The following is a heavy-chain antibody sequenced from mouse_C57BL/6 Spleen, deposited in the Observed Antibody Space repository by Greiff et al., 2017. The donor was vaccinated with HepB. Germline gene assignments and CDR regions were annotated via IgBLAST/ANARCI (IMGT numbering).Heavy chain of an antibody. D-gene: IGHD1-1*01. J-gene: IGHJ3*01. V-gene: IGHV1-59*01. CDR2: IDPSDSYT. Sequence: VQLQQPGAELVRPGTSVKLSCKASGYTFTSYWMHWVKQRPGQGLEWIGVIDPSDSYTNYNQKFKGKATLTVDTSSSTAYMQLSSLTSEDSAVYYCAREGYYGSSLFAYWGQGTLVTVSA. CDR1: GYTFTSYW. CDR3: AREGYYGSSLFAY.